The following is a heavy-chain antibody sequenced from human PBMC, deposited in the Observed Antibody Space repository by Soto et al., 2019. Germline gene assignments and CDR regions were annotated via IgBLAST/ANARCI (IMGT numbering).Heavy chain of an antibody. CDR3: AKSGSHSYFDY. CDR1: AFTFGSFA. J-gene: IGHJ4*02. Sequence: GGSLRLSCAASAFTFGSFAMTWVRQAPGKGLEWVSSVTPSGDNTYYADSVKGRFTISRGNSKNTLYLQMNSLRAEDTAVYYCAKSGSHSYFDYWGQGTLVTVSS. V-gene: IGHV3-23*01. CDR2: VTPSGDNT. D-gene: IGHD3-10*01.